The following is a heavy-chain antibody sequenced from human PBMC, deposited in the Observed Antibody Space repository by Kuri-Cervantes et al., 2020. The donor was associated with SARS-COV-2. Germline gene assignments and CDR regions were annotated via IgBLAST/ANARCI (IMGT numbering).Heavy chain of an antibody. CDR3: AREGADIVVVPAAMTHGGEFDY. V-gene: IGHV3-30-3*01. J-gene: IGHJ4*02. D-gene: IGHD2-2*01. Sequence: SCKASGGTFSSYAMHWVRQAPGKGLEWVAVISYDGSNKYDADSVKGRFTISRDNSKNTLYLQRNSLRAEDTAVYYCAREGADIVVVPAAMTHGGEFDYWGQGTLVTVSS. CDR1: GGTFSSYA. CDR2: ISYDGSNK.